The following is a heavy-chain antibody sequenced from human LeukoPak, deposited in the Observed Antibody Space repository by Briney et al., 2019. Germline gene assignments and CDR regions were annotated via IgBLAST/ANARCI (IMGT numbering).Heavy chain of an antibody. V-gene: IGHV3-21*01. CDR3: ARAYCSSASCYFFFDQ. Sequence: PGGSLRLSCAASGFTFSSYSMNWDRQAPGKGLEWVSSISSSSSYIYYADSVKGRFTISRDNAKNSLYLQMNSLRAEDTAVYYCARAYCSSASCYFFFDQWGQGTLVTVSS. CDR2: ISSSSSYI. CDR1: GFTFSSYS. D-gene: IGHD2-2*01. J-gene: IGHJ4*02.